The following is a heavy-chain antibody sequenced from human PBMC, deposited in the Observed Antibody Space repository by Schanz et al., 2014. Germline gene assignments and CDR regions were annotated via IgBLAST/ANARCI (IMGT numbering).Heavy chain of an antibody. CDR1: GGSISSSSYY. J-gene: IGHJ6*02. Sequence: QLQLQESGPGLVKPSETLSLTCTVSGGSISSSSYYWGWIRQPPGKGLEWIGSIYYSGSTYYNPPIKRRVTISVDTSKNQFPRKLRSVTAADTAVYYCARHSGYYYYYGMDVWGQGTTVTVSS. CDR2: IYYSGST. V-gene: IGHV4-39*01. CDR3: ARHSGYYYYYGMDV.